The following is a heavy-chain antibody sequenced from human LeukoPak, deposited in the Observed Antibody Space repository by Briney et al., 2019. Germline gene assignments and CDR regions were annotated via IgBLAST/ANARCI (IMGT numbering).Heavy chain of an antibody. CDR3: AKSGYSRFDY. CDR2: ISGSGSGGST. V-gene: IGHV3-23*01. J-gene: IGHJ4*02. CDR1: GFTFSSSA. Sequence: GGSLRLSCAASGFTFSSSAMSWVRQAPGKGLEWVSSISGSGSGGSTYYADSVKGRFTISRDNSKNTLYLQMNSLIAEDTAVYYCAKSGYSRFDYWGQGTRVTVSS. D-gene: IGHD5-24*01.